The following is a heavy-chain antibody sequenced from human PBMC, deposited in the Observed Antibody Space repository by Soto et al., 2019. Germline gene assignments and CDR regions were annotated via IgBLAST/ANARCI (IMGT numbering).Heavy chain of an antibody. V-gene: IGHV4-34*01. D-gene: IGHD3-10*01. Sequence: SETLSLTCAVYGGSFSGYYWSWIRQPPGKGLEGIWEINHSGSTNYNPALKSRVTISVDTSKNQFSLKLSSVTAADTAVYYCARGGYYYGSGSYSNWFDPWGQGTLVTVSS. J-gene: IGHJ5*02. CDR2: INHSGST. CDR3: ARGGYYYGSGSYSNWFDP. CDR1: GGSFSGYY.